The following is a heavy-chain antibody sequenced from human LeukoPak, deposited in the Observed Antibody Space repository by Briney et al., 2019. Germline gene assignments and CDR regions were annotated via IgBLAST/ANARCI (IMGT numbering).Heavy chain of an antibody. J-gene: IGHJ4*02. D-gene: IGHD3-10*01. CDR2: IIPILG. Sequence: ASVKVSCKASGGTFSSYAISWVRQAPGQGLEWMGRIIPILGYAQKFQGRVTITVDKSTSTAYMELSSLRSEDTAVYYCAREPYGSGSYFIDYWGQGTLVTVSS. V-gene: IGHV1-69*04. CDR3: AREPYGSGSYFIDY. CDR1: GGTFSSYA.